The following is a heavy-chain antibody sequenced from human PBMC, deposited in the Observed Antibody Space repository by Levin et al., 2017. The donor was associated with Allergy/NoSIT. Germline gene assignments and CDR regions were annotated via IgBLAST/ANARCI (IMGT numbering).Heavy chain of an antibody. V-gene: IGHV3-30*18. J-gene: IGHJ4*02. CDR1: GFTFSEYG. CDR2: ISYDGSNK. CDR3: AKSAGMTTIMRNFDY. Sequence: SGGSLRLSCAASGFTFSEYGMHWVRQAPGKGPEWVAVISYDGSNKYYADSVKGRFTISRDNSKNTLDLQMNSLSAEDTAMYYCAKSAGMTTIMRNFDYWGQGTLVTVSS. D-gene: IGHD5-24*01.